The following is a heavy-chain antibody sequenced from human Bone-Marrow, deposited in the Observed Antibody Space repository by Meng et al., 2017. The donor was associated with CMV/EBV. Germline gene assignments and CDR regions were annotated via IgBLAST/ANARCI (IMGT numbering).Heavy chain of an antibody. CDR2: ISPDNGKT. D-gene: IGHD6-13*01. V-gene: IGHV1-18*01. CDR1: GYTFSSYG. CDR3: ARVEGIVVVPAIIAASGTHDY. Sequence: QGQLGQAGAELKKAGASVKVSCKASGYTFSSYGISWVRQAPGQGLEWVGWISPDNGKTNYAQIFQGRVTMTTDTSTSTAYMELRSLTFSDTAIYYCARVEGIVVVPAIIAASGTHDYWGQGTLVTVSS. J-gene: IGHJ4*02.